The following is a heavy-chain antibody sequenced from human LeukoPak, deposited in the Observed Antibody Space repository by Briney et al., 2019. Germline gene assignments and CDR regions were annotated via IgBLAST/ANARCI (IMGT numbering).Heavy chain of an antibody. V-gene: IGHV3-30*02. Sequence: GGSLRLSCAASGFTFSSYGMNWVRQAPGKGLEWVAFIRYDGSNKYYADSVKGRFTISRDNSKNTLYLQMNSLRAEDTAVYYCATHHYGSGSYFLKNWGQGTLVTVSS. CDR2: IRYDGSNK. CDR1: GFTFSSYG. D-gene: IGHD3-10*01. J-gene: IGHJ4*02. CDR3: ATHHYGSGSYFLKN.